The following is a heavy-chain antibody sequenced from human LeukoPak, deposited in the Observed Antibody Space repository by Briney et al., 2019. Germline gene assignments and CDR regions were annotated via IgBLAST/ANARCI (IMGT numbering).Heavy chain of an antibody. CDR2: ISYDGSNK. Sequence: GRSLRLSCAASGFTFSSYAMHWVRQAPGKGLEWVAVISYDGSNKCYADSVKGRFTISRDNSKNTLYLQMNSLRAEDTAVYYCARDRNYYGSGSYFYPNYWGQGTLVTVSS. D-gene: IGHD3-10*01. J-gene: IGHJ4*02. CDR1: GFTFSSYA. CDR3: ARDRNYYGSGSYFYPNY. V-gene: IGHV3-30-3*01.